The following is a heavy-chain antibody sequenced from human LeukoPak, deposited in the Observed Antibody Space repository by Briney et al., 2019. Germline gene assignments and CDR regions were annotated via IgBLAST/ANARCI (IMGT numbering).Heavy chain of an antibody. D-gene: IGHD3-3*01. Sequence: SGGSLRLSCAASGFTFSSYWMHWVRQAPGKGLVWVSRINGDGSGTSYADSVKGRFTISRDNAKNTLYLQMNSLRAEDTAVYYCAKAKESIWSGYYTARSTKPYFDYWGQGTLVTVSS. V-gene: IGHV3-74*01. J-gene: IGHJ4*02. CDR2: INGDGSGT. CDR1: GFTFSSYW. CDR3: AKAKESIWSGYYTARSTKPYFDY.